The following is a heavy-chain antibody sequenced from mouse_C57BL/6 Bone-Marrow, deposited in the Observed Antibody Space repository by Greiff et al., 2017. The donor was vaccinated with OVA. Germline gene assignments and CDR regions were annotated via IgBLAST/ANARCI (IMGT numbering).Heavy chain of an antibody. V-gene: IGHV14-4*01. CDR1: GFNIKDDY. CDR3: TTGVSVGDY. J-gene: IGHJ2*01. Sequence: DVKLVESGAELVRPGASVKLSFTASGFNIKDDYMHWVKQRPEQGLEWIGWIDPENGDTEYASKFQGKATITADTSSNTAYLQLSSLTSEDTAVYYCTTGVSVGDYWGQGTTLTVSS. CDR2: IDPENGDT.